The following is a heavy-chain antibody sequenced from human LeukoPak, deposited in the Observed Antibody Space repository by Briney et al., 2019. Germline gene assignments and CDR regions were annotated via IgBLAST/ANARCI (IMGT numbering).Heavy chain of an antibody. J-gene: IGHJ4*02. CDR2: IIPIFGTA. D-gene: IGHD3-22*01. CDR3: ARDGYYDSSGYFGAWDY. CDR1: GGTFSSYA. Sequence: SVKVSCKASGGTFSSYAISWVRQAPGQGLEWMGGIIPIFGTANCAQKFQGRVTITADESTSTAYMELSSLRSEDTAVYYCARDGYYDSSGYFGAWDYWGQGTLVTVSS. V-gene: IGHV1-69*01.